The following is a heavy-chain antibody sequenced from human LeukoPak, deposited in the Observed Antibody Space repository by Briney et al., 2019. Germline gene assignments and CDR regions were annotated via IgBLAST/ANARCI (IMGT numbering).Heavy chain of an antibody. J-gene: IGHJ4*02. CDR1: GYTLTELS. Sequence: GASVKVSCKVSGYTLTELSMHWMRQAPGKGLEWMGGFDPEDGETIYAQKFQGRVTMTEDTSTDTAYMELSSLRSEDTAVYYCATDEKQGYCSGGSCGHYWGQGTLVTVSS. CDR2: FDPEDGET. D-gene: IGHD2-15*01. V-gene: IGHV1-24*01. CDR3: ATDEKQGYCSGGSCGHY.